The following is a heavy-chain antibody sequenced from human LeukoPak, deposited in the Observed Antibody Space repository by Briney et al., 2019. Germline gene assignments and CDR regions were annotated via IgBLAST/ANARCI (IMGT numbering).Heavy chain of an antibody. CDR1: GYSISSGYY. CDR3: ARERGFYDSSGYNDY. V-gene: IGHV4-38-2*02. D-gene: IGHD3-22*01. Sequence: SETLSLTCTVSGYSISSGYYWGWIRQPPGKGLEWIGYIYYSGSTNYNPSLKSRVTISVDTSKNQFSLKLSSVTAADTAVYYCARERGFYDSSGYNDYWGQGTLVTVSS. CDR2: IYYSGST. J-gene: IGHJ4*02.